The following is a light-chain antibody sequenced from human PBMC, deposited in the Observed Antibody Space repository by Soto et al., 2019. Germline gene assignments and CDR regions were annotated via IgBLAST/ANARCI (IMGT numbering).Light chain of an antibody. J-gene: IGKJ3*01. Sequence: AIQMTQYPSSLSASVGDRVTITCRASRGIRNDLGWYQQKPGKAPKLLIYEASSRQSGVPSRFSGSGSDTDFTLTISSLQPEDFATYYCLQDFNYPFTFGPGTKVHIK. CDR3: LQDFNYPFT. V-gene: IGKV1-6*01. CDR1: RGIRND. CDR2: EAS.